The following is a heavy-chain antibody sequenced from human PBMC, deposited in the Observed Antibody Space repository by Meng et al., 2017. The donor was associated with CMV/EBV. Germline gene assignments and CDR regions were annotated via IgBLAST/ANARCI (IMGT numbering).Heavy chain of an antibody. CDR2: ISSSGSTI. Sequence: GGSLRLSCAASGFTFSSYEMNWVRQAPGKGLEWVSYISSSGSTIYYADSVKGRFTISRDNAKNSLYLQMNSLRAEDTAVYYCAREGWGWLPGSGMDVWGQGQWSPSP. D-gene: IGHD3-16*01. CDR3: AREGWGWLPGSGMDV. J-gene: IGHJ6*02. CDR1: GFTFSSYE. V-gene: IGHV3-48*03.